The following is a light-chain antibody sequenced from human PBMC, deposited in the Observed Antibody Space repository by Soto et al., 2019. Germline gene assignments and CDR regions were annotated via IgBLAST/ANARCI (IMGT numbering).Light chain of an antibody. Sequence: EIVLTQSPATLSLSPGERANLSCRASQSVSSYLAWYQQKPGQAPRLLIYDASNRATGIPARFSGSGFGTDFTLTISSLEPEDFAVYYCQQRSNGRTFGQGTKVEIK. J-gene: IGKJ1*01. CDR2: DAS. CDR3: QQRSNGRT. V-gene: IGKV3-11*01. CDR1: QSVSSY.